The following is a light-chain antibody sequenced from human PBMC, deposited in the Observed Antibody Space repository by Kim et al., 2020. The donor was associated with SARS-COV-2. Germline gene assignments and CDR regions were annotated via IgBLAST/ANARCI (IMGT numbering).Light chain of an antibody. V-gene: IGKV3-20*01. Sequence: EIVLTQSPGTLSLSPGERVTLSCRASQSVINNYLAWYQQKPGQAPRLLIYGESHRATDIPDRFSGGGSGTDFTLTISRLEPEDFAVYYCQQYGNSPDMNTFGQGTKLEI. CDR2: GES. J-gene: IGKJ2*01. CDR1: QSVINNY. CDR3: QQYGNSPDMNT.